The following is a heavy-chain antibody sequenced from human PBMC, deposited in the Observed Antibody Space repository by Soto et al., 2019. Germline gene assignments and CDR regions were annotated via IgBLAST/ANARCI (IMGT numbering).Heavy chain of an antibody. CDR1: EGSFSGYY. Sequence: SETLSLTCAVYEGSFSGYYWSWIRQSPGRGLEWIGEINQSGSTRYNPSLKSRVTIAVDRSKNQFSLKLSSVTAEDTAVHYCARAPYDSGSSYYFDSWGQGTLVTVSS. CDR2: INQSGST. V-gene: IGHV4-34*01. CDR3: ARAPYDSGSSYYFDS. D-gene: IGHD3-10*01. J-gene: IGHJ4*02.